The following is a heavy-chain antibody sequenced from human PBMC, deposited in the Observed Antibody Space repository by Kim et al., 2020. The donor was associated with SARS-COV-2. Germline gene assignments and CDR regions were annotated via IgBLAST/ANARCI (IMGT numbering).Heavy chain of an antibody. Sequence: SEKYYVDSVKGRFTISRDNAKNSLYLQMNSLRAEDTAVYYCARDGDAFDIWGQGTMVTVSS. CDR2: SEK. J-gene: IGHJ3*02. V-gene: IGHV3-7*01. CDR3: ARDGDAFDI.